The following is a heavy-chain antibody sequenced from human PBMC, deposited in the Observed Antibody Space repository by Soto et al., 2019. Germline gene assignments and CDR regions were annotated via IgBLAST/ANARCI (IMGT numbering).Heavy chain of an antibody. CDR3: ARANYYGSPGDFDY. D-gene: IGHD3-10*01. J-gene: IGHJ4*02. CDR1: GFTFSSYS. CDR2: ISSSSSTI. V-gene: IGHV3-48*01. Sequence: GGSLRLSCAASGFTFSSYSMNWVRQAPGKGLEWVSYISSSSSTIYYADSVKGRFTISRDNPKNSLYLQMNSLRAEDTAVYYCARANYYGSPGDFDYWGQGTLVTVSS.